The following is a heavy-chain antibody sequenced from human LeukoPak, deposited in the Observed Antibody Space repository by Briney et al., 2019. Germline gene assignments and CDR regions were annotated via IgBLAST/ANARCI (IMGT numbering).Heavy chain of an antibody. CDR2: INPNSGDT. J-gene: IGHJ4*02. CDR1: GYTFTDYY. V-gene: IGHV1-2*02. Sequence: ASVKVSCKASGYTFTDYYIHWVRQAPGQGLEWMGWINPNSGDTDSAQEFQGRVTMTSDTSITSAYMELTRLTSDDTAVYYCAGSNTSGYYPPTLRYWGQGTLVTVSS. D-gene: IGHD3-22*01. CDR3: AGSNTSGYYPPTLRY.